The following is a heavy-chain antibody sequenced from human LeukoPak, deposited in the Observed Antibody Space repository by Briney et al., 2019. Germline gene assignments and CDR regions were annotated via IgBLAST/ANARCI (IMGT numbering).Heavy chain of an antibody. J-gene: IGHJ3*02. V-gene: IGHV1-8*01. D-gene: IGHD6-13*01. Sequence: ASVKVSCTASAYTFTSYDTNRVREGHGQGLEWMGWMNPNGGNTRYAQKFQGRVTMTRNTSISTAYMELSSLRSEDTAVYYCARELTAADDAFDIWGQGTMVTVSS. CDR3: ARELTAADDAFDI. CDR2: MNPNGGNT. CDR1: AYTFTSYD.